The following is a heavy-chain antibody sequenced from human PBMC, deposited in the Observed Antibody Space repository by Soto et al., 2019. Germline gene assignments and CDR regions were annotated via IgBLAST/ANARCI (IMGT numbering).Heavy chain of an antibody. V-gene: IGHV3-15*01. J-gene: IGHJ4*02. CDR1: GFTFSNAW. Sequence: EVQLVESGGGLVIPGGSLRLSCAASGFTFSNAWLSWVRQAPGKGLEWVGRIKSKTDGGTTDYPAPVKGRFTISRDDSKNTLYLQMNSLKIEDTAVYYCTTGSTSTKNYWGQGTLVTVSS. CDR2: IKSKTDGGTT. CDR3: TTGSTSTKNY. D-gene: IGHD6-6*01.